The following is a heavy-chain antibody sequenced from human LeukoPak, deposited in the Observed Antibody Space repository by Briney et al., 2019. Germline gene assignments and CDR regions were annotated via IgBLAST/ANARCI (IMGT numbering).Heavy chain of an antibody. J-gene: IGHJ4*02. CDR2: IIPIFGTA. V-gene: IGHV1-69*05. CDR1: GYTFTGYY. D-gene: IGHD6-19*01. Sequence: ASVKVSCKASGYTFTGYYMHWVRQAPGQGLEWMGRIIPIFGTANYAQKFQGRVTITTDESTSTAYMELSSLRSEDTAVYYCARDQGYSSGWSLGYWGQGTLVTVSS. CDR3: ARDQGYSSGWSLGY.